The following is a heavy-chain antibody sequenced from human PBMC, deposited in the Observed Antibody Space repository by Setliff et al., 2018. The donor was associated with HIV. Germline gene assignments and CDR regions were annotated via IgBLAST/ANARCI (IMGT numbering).Heavy chain of an antibody. V-gene: IGHV3-23*01. Sequence: GGSLRLSCAASGFTFSSCAMSWVRQAPGKGLEWVLAISGSGASTYYADSVKGRFTISRDNSKNTLYLQMNSLRVEDTAVYYCAKGRYGGYGWGTLDIWGQGTMVTVSS. D-gene: IGHD5-12*01. CDR3: AKGRYGGYGWGTLDI. CDR2: ISGSGAST. CDR1: GFTFSSCA. J-gene: IGHJ3*02.